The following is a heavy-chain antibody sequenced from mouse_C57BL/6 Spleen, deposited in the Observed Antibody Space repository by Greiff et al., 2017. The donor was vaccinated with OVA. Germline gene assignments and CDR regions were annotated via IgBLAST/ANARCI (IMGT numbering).Heavy chain of an antibody. CDR2: IYPGDGDT. J-gene: IGHJ2*01. CDR1: GYAFSSYW. Sequence: VQLQESGAELVKPGASVKISCKASGYAFSSYWMNWVKQRPGKGLEWIGQIYPGDGDTNYNGKFKGKATLTADKSSSTAYMQLSSLTSEDSAVYFCARGPTVVGGVDYWGQGTTLTVSS. CDR3: ARGPTVVGGVDY. D-gene: IGHD1-1*01. V-gene: IGHV1-80*01.